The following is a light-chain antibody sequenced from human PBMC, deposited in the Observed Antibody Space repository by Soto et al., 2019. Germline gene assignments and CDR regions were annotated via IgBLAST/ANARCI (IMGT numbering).Light chain of an antibody. Sequence: DIQMTQSPSTLSGSVGDRVTITCRASQTISSWLAWYQQKPGKAPKLLIYKASTLKSGVPSRFSGSGSGTEFTLTISSLQPDDSATYYCLQVDSYPWSFGQGTKVDIK. CDR1: QTISSW. J-gene: IGKJ1*01. CDR3: LQVDSYPWS. V-gene: IGKV1-5*03. CDR2: KAS.